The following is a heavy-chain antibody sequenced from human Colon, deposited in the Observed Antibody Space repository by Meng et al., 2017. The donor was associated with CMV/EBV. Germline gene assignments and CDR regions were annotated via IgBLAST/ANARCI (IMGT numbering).Heavy chain of an antibody. CDR1: GYTFTKYY. D-gene: IGHD6-13*01. J-gene: IGHJ4*02. CDR2: INPSAGNT. CDR3: ARDPRAAGTGAYFDS. V-gene: IGHV1-46*01. Sequence: ASVTVSCKASGYTFTKYYLHWVRLAPGQGLEWMGIINPSAGNTRYAQKFQGRVTMTRDTSTSTFYMELDSLRSEDTALYYCARDPRAAGTGAYFDSWGQGTLVTVSS.